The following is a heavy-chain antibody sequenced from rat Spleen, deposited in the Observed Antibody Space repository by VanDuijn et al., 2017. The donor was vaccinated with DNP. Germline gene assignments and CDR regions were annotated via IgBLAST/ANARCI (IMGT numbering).Heavy chain of an antibody. V-gene: IGHV2S12*01. J-gene: IGHJ3*01. Sequence: QVQLKESGPGLVQPSQTLSLTCTVSGFSLTSYGVSWVRQPPGKGLEWIAAISSGGSTYYRSVLKSRLSISRDTSKSQVFLKMNSVQTEDTAMYFCARSQGYYYDGSYYPFAYWGQGTLVTVSS. CDR2: ISSGGST. D-gene: IGHD1-12*02. CDR3: ARSQGYYYDGSYYPFAY. CDR1: GFSLTSYG.